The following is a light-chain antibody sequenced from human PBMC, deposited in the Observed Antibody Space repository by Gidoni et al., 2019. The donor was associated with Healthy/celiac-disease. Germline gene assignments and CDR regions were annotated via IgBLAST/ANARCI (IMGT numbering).Light chain of an antibody. Sequence: DFQMTQSLSSLSASVGDRVTITCRASQSISSYLNWYQQKPGKAPKLLIYAASSLQSGVPSRFSGSGSGTDFTLTISSLQPEDFATYYCQQSYSTLMYTFGQGTKLEIK. CDR3: QQSYSTLMYT. CDR2: AAS. CDR1: QSISSY. V-gene: IGKV1-39*01. J-gene: IGKJ2*01.